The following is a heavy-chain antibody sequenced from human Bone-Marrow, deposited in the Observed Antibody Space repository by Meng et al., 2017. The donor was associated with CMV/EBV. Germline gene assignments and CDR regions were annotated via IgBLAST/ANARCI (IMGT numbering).Heavy chain of an antibody. CDR2: IYYSGST. CDR1: GGSISSSSYY. V-gene: IGHV4-39*07. J-gene: IGHJ5*02. Sequence: SETRSLTCTVSGGSISSSSYYWGWIRQPPGKGLEWIGSIYYSGSTYYNPSLKSRVTISVDTSKNQFSLKLSSVTAADTAVYYCARVGRDSEAGWWFDPWGQGTLVTVSS. CDR3: ARVGRDSEAGWWFDP. D-gene: IGHD2-15*01.